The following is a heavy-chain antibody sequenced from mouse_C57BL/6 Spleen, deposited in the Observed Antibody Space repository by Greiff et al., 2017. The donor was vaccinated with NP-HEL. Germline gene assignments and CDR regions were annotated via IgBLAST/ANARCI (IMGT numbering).Heavy chain of an antibody. V-gene: IGHV5-12*01. CDR3: AREGDDGYYVYFDY. CDR1: GFTFSDYY. CDR2: ISNGGGST. J-gene: IGHJ2*01. Sequence: EVHLVESGGGLVQPGGSLKLSCAASGFTFSDYYMYWVRQTPEKRLEWVAYISNGGGSTYYPDTVKGRFTISRDNAKNTLYLQMSRLKSEDTAMYYCAREGDDGYYVYFDYWGQGTTLTVSS. D-gene: IGHD2-3*01.